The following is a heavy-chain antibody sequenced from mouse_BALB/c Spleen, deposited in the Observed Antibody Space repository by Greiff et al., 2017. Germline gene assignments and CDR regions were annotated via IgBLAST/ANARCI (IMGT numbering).Heavy chain of an antibody. D-gene: IGHD1-1*01. CDR3: ESATVVAEYCAMDY. V-gene: IGHV5-6-5*01. CDR2: ISTGGST. CDR1: GFTFSSYA. Sequence: EVKLMESGGGLVKPGGSLKLSCAASGFTFSSYAMSWVRQTPEKRLEWVASISTGGSTYYPDSVKGRFTISRDNARNILYLQMSSLRSEDTAMYYCESATVVAEYCAMDYWGQGTTVTVSS. J-gene: IGHJ4*01.